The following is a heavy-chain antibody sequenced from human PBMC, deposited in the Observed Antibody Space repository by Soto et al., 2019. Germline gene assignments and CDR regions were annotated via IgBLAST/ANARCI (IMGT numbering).Heavy chain of an antibody. D-gene: IGHD4-4*01. CDR2: ISYDGSNK. CDR1: GLTFSSYA. CDR3: ARHLWRDDYNWGYFDL. V-gene: IGHV3-30-3*01. J-gene: IGHJ2*01. Sequence: QVQLVESGGGVVQPGRSLRLSCAASGLTFSSYAMHWVRQAPGKGLEWVAVISYDGSNKYYADSVKGRFTISRDNSKNTLYLQMNSLRTEDTAVYYCARHLWRDDYNWGYFDLWGRGTLVTVSS.